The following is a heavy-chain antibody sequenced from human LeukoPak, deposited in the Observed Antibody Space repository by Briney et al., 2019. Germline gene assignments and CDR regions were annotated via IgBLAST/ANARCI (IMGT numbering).Heavy chain of an antibody. CDR1: GFTFSSYA. J-gene: IGHJ3*02. CDR3: AKDPIAYCGGDCHDAFDI. Sequence: GGSLRHSCAASGFTFSSYAMSWVRQAPGKGLEWVSAISGSGGSTYYADSMKGRFTISRDNSKNTLYLQMNSLRAEDTAVYYCAKDPIAYCGGDCHDAFDIWGQGTTVTVSS. D-gene: IGHD2-21*02. V-gene: IGHV3-23*01. CDR2: ISGSGGST.